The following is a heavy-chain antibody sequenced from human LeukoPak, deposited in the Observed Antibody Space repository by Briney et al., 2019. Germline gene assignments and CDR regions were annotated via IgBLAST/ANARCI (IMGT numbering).Heavy chain of an antibody. CDR2: INPNSGGT. J-gene: IGHJ6*04. CDR1: GYTFTGYY. V-gene: IGHV1-2*02. CDR3: ARPRPCGSCYFNSYYYGMDV. Sequence: ASVKVSCKASGYTFTGYYMHWVRQAPGQGLEWMGWINPNSGGTNYAQKFQGRVTMTRDTSISTAYMELSRLRSDDTAVYYCARPRPCGSCYFNSYYYGMDVWGKGTTVTVSS. D-gene: IGHD2-15*01.